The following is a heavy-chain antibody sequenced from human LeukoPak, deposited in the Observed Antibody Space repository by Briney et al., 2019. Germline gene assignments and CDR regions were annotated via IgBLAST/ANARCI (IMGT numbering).Heavy chain of an antibody. CDR3: ARGGGSWYNWFDP. D-gene: IGHD6-13*01. Sequence: SETLSLTCAVYGGSFSGYYWSWIRQPPGKGLEWIGEINHSGSTNYNPSLKSRVTISVDTSKNQFSLKLCSVTAADTAVYYCARGGGSWYNWFDPWGQGTLVTVSS. CDR2: INHSGST. J-gene: IGHJ5*02. CDR1: GGSFSGYY. V-gene: IGHV4-34*01.